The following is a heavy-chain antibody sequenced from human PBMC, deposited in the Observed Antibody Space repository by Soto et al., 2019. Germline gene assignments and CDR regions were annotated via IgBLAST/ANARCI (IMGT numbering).Heavy chain of an antibody. V-gene: IGHV4-30-4*01. CDR2: IYYSGST. D-gene: IGHD3-10*01. CDR3: ARQGTMVRGVHPFDY. Sequence: SETLSLTCTVSGGSISSGDYYWSWIRQPPGKGLEWIGYIYYSGSTYYNPSLKSRVTISVDTSKNQFSLKLSSVTAADTAVYYCARQGTMVRGVHPFDYWGQGTLVTVS. J-gene: IGHJ4*02. CDR1: GGSISSGDYY.